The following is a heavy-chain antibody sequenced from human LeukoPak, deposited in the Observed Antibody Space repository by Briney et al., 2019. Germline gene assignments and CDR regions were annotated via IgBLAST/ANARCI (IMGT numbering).Heavy chain of an antibody. Sequence: SSETLSLTCAVYGGSFSGYYWSWIRQPPGKGLEWIGEINHSGSTNYNPSLKSRVTISVDTSKNQFSLKLSSVTAADTAVYYCARGCYLRWLQAPFDYWGQGTLVTVSS. D-gene: IGHD5-12*01. CDR3: ARGCYLRWLQAPFDY. V-gene: IGHV4-34*01. CDR2: INHSGST. J-gene: IGHJ4*02. CDR1: GGSFSGYY.